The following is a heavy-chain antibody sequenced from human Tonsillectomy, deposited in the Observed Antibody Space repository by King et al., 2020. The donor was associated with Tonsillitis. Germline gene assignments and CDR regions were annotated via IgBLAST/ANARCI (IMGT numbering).Heavy chain of an antibody. Sequence: VQLQQWGAGLLKPSETLSLTCAVYGGSFSGYYWSWIRQPPGKGLEWIGEINHSGSTNYNPSLKSRVTISVDTSKNQFSLKLSSVTAADTAMYYCARESGYSYGLYYYYYYMDVWGKGTTVTVSS. CDR2: INHSGST. CDR1: GGSFSGYY. J-gene: IGHJ6*03. V-gene: IGHV4-34*01. D-gene: IGHD5-18*01. CDR3: ARESGYSYGLYYYYYYMDV.